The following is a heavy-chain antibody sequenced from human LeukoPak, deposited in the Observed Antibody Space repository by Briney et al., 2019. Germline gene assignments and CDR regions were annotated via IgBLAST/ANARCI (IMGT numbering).Heavy chain of an antibody. D-gene: IGHD6-6*01. CDR2: ISYDGSNK. V-gene: IGHV3-30*03. Sequence: PGRSLRLSCVASGFTFSSYGIHWVRQAPGKGLEWVAVISYDGSNKYYADSVKGRFTISRDNSKNALYLQMNSLRAEDTAVYYCARDQDPARLFDYWGQGTLVTVSS. CDR3: ARDQDPARLFDY. J-gene: IGHJ4*02. CDR1: GFTFSSYG.